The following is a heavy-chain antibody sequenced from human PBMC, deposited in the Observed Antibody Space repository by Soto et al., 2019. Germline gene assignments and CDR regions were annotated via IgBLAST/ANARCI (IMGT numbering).Heavy chain of an antibody. J-gene: IGHJ4*02. CDR3: ARDRYGDPLWGQDDFDY. CDR2: IKQDGSER. V-gene: IGHV3-7*03. D-gene: IGHD4-17*01. Sequence: GGSLRLSCAASGFTFGNYWMSWVRQAPGKGPEWVANIKQDGSERNYVDSVKGRFTISRDNSKNTLYLQMNSLRAEDTAVYYCARDRYGDPLWGQDDFDYWGQGTLVTVSS. CDR1: GFTFGNYW.